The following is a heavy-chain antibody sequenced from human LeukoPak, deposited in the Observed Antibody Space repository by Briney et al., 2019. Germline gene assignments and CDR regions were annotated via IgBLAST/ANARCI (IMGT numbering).Heavy chain of an antibody. Sequence: GASVKVSCKAFEYTFIGYYIHWVRQAPGQGLEWMGWISVYNDYTNYAQKFQGRVTMTTDTSTNTAYMELRSLRSDDTAVYYCARWHCSSTSCYAGGLDSWGQGTLVTVSS. V-gene: IGHV1-18*01. CDR2: ISVYNDYT. J-gene: IGHJ4*02. CDR1: EYTFIGYY. D-gene: IGHD2-2*01. CDR3: ARWHCSSTSCYAGGLDS.